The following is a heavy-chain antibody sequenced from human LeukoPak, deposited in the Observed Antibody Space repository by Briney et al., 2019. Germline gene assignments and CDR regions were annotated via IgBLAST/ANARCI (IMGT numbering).Heavy chain of an antibody. CDR3: ARGVSHRNFDWLFY. V-gene: IGHV4-34*01. J-gene: IGHJ4*02. CDR1: GGSFSGYY. D-gene: IGHD3-9*01. Sequence: SGTLSLTCAVYGGSFSGYYWSWIRQPPGKGLEWIGEINDSGSTHYNTSLNSRVTISVDTSKNQIYLKLSSVTAADTAIYYCARGVSHRNFDWLFYWGQGTLVTVSS. CDR2: INDSGST.